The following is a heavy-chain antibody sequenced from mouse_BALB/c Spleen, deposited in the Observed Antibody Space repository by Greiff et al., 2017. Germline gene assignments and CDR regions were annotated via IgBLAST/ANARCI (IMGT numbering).Heavy chain of an antibody. J-gene: IGHJ4*01. CDR1: GFTFSSFG. D-gene: IGHD1-1*01. V-gene: IGHV5-17*02. Sequence: EVHLVESGGGLVKPGGSLKLSCAASGFTFSSFGMHWVRQAPEKGLEWVAYISSGSSTIYYADTVKGRFTISRDNPKNTLFLQMTSLRSEDTAMYYCARNYGYAMDYWGQGTSVTVSS. CDR3: ARNYGYAMDY. CDR2: ISSGSSTI.